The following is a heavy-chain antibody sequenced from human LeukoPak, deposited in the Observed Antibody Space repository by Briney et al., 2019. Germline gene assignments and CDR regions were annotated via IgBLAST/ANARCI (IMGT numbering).Heavy chain of an antibody. CDR3: ARAGSHRNSGYDY. D-gene: IGHD5-12*01. Sequence: GGSLRLSCAASGFTFSSYGMHWVRQAPGKGLEWVSYISSTGTIYNADSVEGRFTISRDNAKNSLYLQMNSLRAEDTAVYYCARAGSHRNSGYDYWGQGTLVTVSS. J-gene: IGHJ4*02. CDR1: GFTFSSYG. CDR2: ISSTGTI. V-gene: IGHV3-48*04.